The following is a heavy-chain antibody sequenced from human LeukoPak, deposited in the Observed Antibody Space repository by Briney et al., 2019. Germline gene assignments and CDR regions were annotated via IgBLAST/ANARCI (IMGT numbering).Heavy chain of an antibody. J-gene: IGHJ4*02. D-gene: IGHD7-27*01. CDR3: ARGLGKGDY. CDR1: GFTFSSYE. Sequence: SGGSLRLSCVASGFTFSSYELNWVRQAPGKGLEWISYISSSGTTIYYTDSVKGRFTISRDNAKNSLYLQMNSLRAEDTAVYYCARGLGKGDYWGQGTLVTVSS. CDR2: ISSSGTTI. V-gene: IGHV3-48*03.